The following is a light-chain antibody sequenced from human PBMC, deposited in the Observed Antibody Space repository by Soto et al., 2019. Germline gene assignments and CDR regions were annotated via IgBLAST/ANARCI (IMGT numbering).Light chain of an antibody. CDR1: SSDVGGYDF. CDR2: DVS. Sequence: QSVRTQPPSASGSPGQSVTISCTGTSSDVGGYDFVAWHQQHPGKAPRLMIYDVSKRPSGVPDRFSGSKSGYTASLTVSGLQAEDEADYYCSSFVGGNIYVFGTGTKVTVL. V-gene: IGLV2-8*01. J-gene: IGLJ1*01. CDR3: SSFVGGNIYV.